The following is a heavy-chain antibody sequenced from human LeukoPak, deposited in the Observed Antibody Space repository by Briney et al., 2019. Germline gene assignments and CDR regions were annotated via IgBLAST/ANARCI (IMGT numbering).Heavy chain of an antibody. CDR2: IYHSGST. D-gene: IGHD3-10*01. J-gene: IGHJ3*02. Sequence: ASETLSLTCAVSGGSISSGGYSWSWIRQPPGKGLEWIGYIYHSGSTYYNPSLKRQVTISVDRTKNQFSLKLSSVTAADTAVYYCARDSGIYDAFDIWGQGTMVTVSS. CDR1: GGSISSGGYS. V-gene: IGHV4-30-2*01. CDR3: ARDSGIYDAFDI.